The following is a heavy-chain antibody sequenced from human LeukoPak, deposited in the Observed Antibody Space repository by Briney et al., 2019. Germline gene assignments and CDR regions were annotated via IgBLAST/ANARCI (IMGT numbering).Heavy chain of an antibody. D-gene: IGHD3-10*01. CDR3: ARVPLWFGGGVDYYGMDV. J-gene: IGHJ6*02. CDR2: INSDGSST. Sequence: GGSLRLSCAASGFTFSSYWMHWVRQAPGKGLVRVSRINSDGSSTSYADSVKGRFTISRDNAKNTLYLQMNSLRAEDTAVYYGARVPLWFGGGVDYYGMDVWGQGTTVTVSS. CDR1: GFTFSSYW. V-gene: IGHV3-74*01.